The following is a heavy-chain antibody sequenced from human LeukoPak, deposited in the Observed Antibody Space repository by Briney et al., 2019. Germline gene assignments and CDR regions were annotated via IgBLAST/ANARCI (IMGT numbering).Heavy chain of an antibody. J-gene: IGHJ4*02. CDR3: ARVSGTYYPVDY. Sequence: PGGSLRLSCAATGFAFRYHWMSWVRHVAGKGLEWVANINQDGSEGDYVDSVKGRFTISRDNAKSSLFLQMNSLRAEDTAVYYCARVSGTYYPVDYWGQGTVVTVSS. D-gene: IGHD1-26*01. CDR2: INQDGSEG. V-gene: IGHV3-7*01. CDR1: GFAFRYHW.